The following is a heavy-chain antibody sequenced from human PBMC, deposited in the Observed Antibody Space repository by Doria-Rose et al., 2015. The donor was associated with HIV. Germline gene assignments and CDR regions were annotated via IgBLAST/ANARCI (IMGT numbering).Heavy chain of an antibody. CDR2: ISSSSEYI. CDR1: GFTFSRYC. CDR3: ARDHYDSGGYYRD. J-gene: IGHJ4*02. Sequence: LSYVASGFTFSRYCLDWVRQAPGKGLEWVSSISSSSEYIYYVDSVQGRFTISRDNAKNSVYLQMNSLRTEDTAVYYCARDHYDSGGYYRDWGQGTLVTVSS. V-gene: IGHV3-21*03. D-gene: IGHD3-22*01.